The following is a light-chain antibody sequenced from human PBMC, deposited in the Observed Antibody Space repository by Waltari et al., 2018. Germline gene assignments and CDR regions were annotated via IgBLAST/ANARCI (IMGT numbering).Light chain of an antibody. Sequence: QQPPSTAPKLIFYEVSIPPSGVPDRVSGSKSGNTASLTISGLQAEDEADYYCSSYTSSSTSYVVFGGGTKLTVL. V-gene: IGLV2-18*02. J-gene: IGLJ2*01. CDR3: SSYTSSSTSYVV. CDR2: EVS.